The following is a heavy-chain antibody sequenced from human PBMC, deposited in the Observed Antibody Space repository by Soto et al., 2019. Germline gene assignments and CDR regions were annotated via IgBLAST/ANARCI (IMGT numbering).Heavy chain of an antibody. V-gene: IGHV3-23*01. J-gene: IGHJ6*02. D-gene: IGHD6-6*01. Sequence: GGSLRLSCAASGFTFSSYAMSWVRQAPGKGLEWVSAISGSGGSTYYADSVKGRFTISRDNSKNTLYLQMNSLRAEDTAVYYCAKAHIAARRRPIADYYYYYYGMDVWGQGTTVTVS. CDR1: GFTFSSYA. CDR3: AKAHIAARRRPIADYYYYYYGMDV. CDR2: ISGSGGST.